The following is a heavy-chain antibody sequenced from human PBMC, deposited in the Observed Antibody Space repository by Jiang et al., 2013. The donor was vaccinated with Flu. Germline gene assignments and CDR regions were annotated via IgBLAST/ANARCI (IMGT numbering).Heavy chain of an antibody. CDR1: GFTFTSSA. V-gene: IGHV1-58*01. J-gene: IGHJ3*02. D-gene: IGHD3-3*01. CDR2: IVVGSGNT. Sequence: SGAEVKKPGTSVKVSCKASGFTFTSSAVQWVRQARGQRLEWIGWIVVGSGNTNYAQKFQERVTITRDMSTSTAYMELSSLRSEDTAVYYCAAAAPLLRFLEWSPLGAFDIWAKGQWSPSLQ. CDR3: AAAAPLLRFLEWSPLGAFDI.